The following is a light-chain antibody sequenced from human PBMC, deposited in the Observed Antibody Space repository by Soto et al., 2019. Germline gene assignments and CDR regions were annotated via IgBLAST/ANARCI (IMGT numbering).Light chain of an antibody. CDR1: QTIRSNY. Sequence: ETVLTQSPGTLSLSPGERATLSCRASQTIRSNYLAWYRQTPGQAPRLLIYGASNRATGIADRFSGSGSGTDFTLIISRLQPEDFPLYYFQQYCSSPLTFGQGTKVEIK. CDR2: GAS. J-gene: IGKJ1*01. V-gene: IGKV3-20*01. CDR3: QQYCSSPLT.